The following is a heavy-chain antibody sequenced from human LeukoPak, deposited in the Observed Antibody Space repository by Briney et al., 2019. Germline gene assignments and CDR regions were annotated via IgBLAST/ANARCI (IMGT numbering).Heavy chain of an antibody. CDR2: IKEDGSEK. CDR1: GFTFSNYW. J-gene: IGHJ4*02. V-gene: IGHV3-7*01. D-gene: IGHD4-23*01. Sequence: AGGSLRLSCAASGFTFSNYWMSWVRQAPGKGLEWVANIKEDGSEKYYVDSVKGRFTISRDNAKNSLYLQMNSLRAEDTAVYYCARDLYYGGPQWGQGTLVTVSS. CDR3: ARDLYYGGPQ.